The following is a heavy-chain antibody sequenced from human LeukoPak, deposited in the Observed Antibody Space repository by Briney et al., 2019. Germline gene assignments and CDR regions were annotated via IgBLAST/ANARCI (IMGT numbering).Heavy chain of an antibody. CDR1: GLTFSSYG. J-gene: IGHJ4*02. Sequence: GRSLRLSCAASGLTFSSYGMHWVRQAPGKELEWVAVTSYDGSNKYYADSVKGRFTISRDNSKNTLYLQMNSLRAEDTAVYYCAKDKLGMEYYFDYWGQGTLVTVSS. CDR2: TSYDGSNK. CDR3: AKDKLGMEYYFDY. V-gene: IGHV3-30*18. D-gene: IGHD7-27*01.